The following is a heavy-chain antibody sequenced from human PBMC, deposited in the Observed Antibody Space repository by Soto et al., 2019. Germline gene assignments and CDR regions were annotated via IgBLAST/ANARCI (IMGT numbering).Heavy chain of an antibody. CDR3: AREELNCGGDCFAF. CDR2: IGTSETNT. D-gene: IGHD2-21*01. V-gene: IGHV3-48*03. Sequence: VGSLRLSCAASVFTFSSYEFNWVRQSPGKGLEWISYIGTSETNTYYAGSVKGRFTVSRDNAKNSVYLQMNSLRAEDTAIYYCAREELNCGGDCFAFWGQGALVTVSS. J-gene: IGHJ4*02. CDR1: VFTFSSYE.